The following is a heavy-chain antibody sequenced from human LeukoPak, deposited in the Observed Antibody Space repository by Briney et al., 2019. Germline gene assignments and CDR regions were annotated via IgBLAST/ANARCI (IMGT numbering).Heavy chain of an antibody. CDR3: ASVYDSSGYSIDY. Sequence: GGSLRLSCAASGFTFSSYSMNWVRQAPGKGLEWVSSISSSSSYIYYADSVKGRFTISRDNAKNSLYLQMNSLRVEDTAVYHCASVYDSSGYSIDYWGQGTLVTVSS. CDR2: ISSSSSYI. D-gene: IGHD3-22*01. V-gene: IGHV3-21*01. CDR1: GFTFSSYS. J-gene: IGHJ4*02.